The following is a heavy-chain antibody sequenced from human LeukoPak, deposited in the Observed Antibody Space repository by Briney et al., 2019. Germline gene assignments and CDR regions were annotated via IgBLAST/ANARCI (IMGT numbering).Heavy chain of an antibody. D-gene: IGHD6-13*01. CDR2: ISGSGYGT. J-gene: IGHJ4*02. V-gene: IGHV3-23*01. CDR1: GFTFSSYV. CDR3: AKRFQGFGYSSSWPEDQYFDY. Sequence: GGSLRLSCAASGFTFSSYVMTWVRQAPGKGLEWVSGISGSGYGTYYADSVKGRFTISRDNSKNMLYLQMNSLRAEDTAVYYCAKRFQGFGYSSSWPEDQYFDYWGRGTLVTVAS.